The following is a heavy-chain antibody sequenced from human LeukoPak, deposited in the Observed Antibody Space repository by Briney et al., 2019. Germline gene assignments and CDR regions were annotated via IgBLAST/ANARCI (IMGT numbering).Heavy chain of an antibody. D-gene: IGHD3-9*01. V-gene: IGHV4-39*01. J-gene: IGHJ4*02. CDR1: GGSISSSSYY. CDR3: ARQYYDILTGYYTDYYFDY. CDR2: IYYSGST. Sequence: PSETLSLTCTVSGGSISSSSYYWGWIRQPPGKGLEWIGSIYYSGSTYYNPSLKSRVTISVDTSKNQLSLKLSSVTAADTAVYYCARQYYDILTGYYTDYYFDYWGQGTLVTVSS.